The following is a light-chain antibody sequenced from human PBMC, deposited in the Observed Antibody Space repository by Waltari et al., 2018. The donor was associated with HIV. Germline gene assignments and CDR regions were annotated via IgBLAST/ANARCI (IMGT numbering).Light chain of an antibody. CDR1: QSIRIW. V-gene: IGKV1-5*03. J-gene: IGKJ1*01. Sequence: DIQMTQSPSTLSASVGDTVTITCRASQSIRIWLAWFQQKPGKAPKLLIYAASSLQTGVPSRFSGSTSGTEFTLTISSLQPDDFATNYCQQYDSSPWTFGQGTKVEI. CDR3: QQYDSSPWT. CDR2: AAS.